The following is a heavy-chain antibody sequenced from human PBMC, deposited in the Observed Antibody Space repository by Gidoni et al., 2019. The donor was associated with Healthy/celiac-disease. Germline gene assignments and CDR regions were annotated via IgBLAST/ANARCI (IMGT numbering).Heavy chain of an antibody. CDR1: GFTFSSYA. CDR2: ISGSGGST. Sequence: EVQLLESGGGLVQPGGSLRLSCAASGFTFSSYAMSWVRQAPGKGLEWVSAISGSGGSTYYEDSVKGRFTISRDNSKNTLYLQMNSLRAEDTAVYYCAKDYYYDSSGEVSGFDYWGQGTLVTVSS. J-gene: IGHJ4*02. V-gene: IGHV3-23*01. CDR3: AKDYYYDSSGEVSGFDY. D-gene: IGHD3-22*01.